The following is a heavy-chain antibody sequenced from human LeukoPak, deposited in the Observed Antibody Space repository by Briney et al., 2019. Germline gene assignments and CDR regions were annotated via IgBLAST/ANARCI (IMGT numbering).Heavy chain of an antibody. CDR3: AKLGTLEAASGY. Sequence: QPGRSLRLSCAASGFTFSSYGMHWVRQAPGKGLEWVAVISYDGSNKYYADSVKGRFTISRDNSKNTLYLQMNSLRAEDTAVYYCAKLGTLEAASGYWGQGTLVTVSS. J-gene: IGHJ4*02. CDR2: ISYDGSNK. V-gene: IGHV3-30*18. D-gene: IGHD2-15*01. CDR1: GFTFSSYG.